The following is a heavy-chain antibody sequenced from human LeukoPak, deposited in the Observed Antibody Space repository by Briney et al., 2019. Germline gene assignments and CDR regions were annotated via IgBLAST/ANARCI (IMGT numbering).Heavy chain of an antibody. Sequence: GGSLRLSCAASGFAFSSYAMHWVRQAPGKGLEWVAVISYDGSNKYYADSVKGRFTISRDNSKNTLYLQMNSLRAEDTAVYYCAREYYDDSSGYYLDAFDIWGQGTMVTVSS. CDR1: GFAFSSYA. D-gene: IGHD3-22*01. J-gene: IGHJ3*02. CDR2: ISYDGSNK. CDR3: AREYYDDSSGYYLDAFDI. V-gene: IGHV3-30-3*01.